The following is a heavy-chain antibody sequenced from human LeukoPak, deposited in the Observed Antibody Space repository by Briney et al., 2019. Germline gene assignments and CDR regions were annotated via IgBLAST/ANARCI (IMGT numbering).Heavy chain of an antibody. D-gene: IGHD1-26*01. V-gene: IGHV1-2*02. J-gene: IGHJ3*02. CDR2: INPNSGGT. Sequence: ASVKVSCKASGYTFTGYYMHWVRQAPGQGLEWMGWINPNSGGTNYAQKFQGRVTMTRDTSISTAYMELSRLRSDDTAVYYCAQRGGSYYWAFDIWGQGTMVTVSS. CDR3: AQRGGSYYWAFDI. CDR1: GYTFTGYY.